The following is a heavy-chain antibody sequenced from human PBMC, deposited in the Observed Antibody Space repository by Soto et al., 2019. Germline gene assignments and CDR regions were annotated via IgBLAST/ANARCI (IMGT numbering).Heavy chain of an antibody. CDR2: ISGNGGST. J-gene: IGHJ4*02. Sequence: EVQLLESGGGLLQPGESLRLSCAASRFTFSSFAMSWVRQAPGKGLEWVSAISGNGGSTYYADSVKGRFTISRDNSKNTLFLQMNSLRADDTAIYYCAKENLGAPYFDSWGRGTLVSVSS. D-gene: IGHD1-26*01. V-gene: IGHV3-23*01. CDR3: AKENLGAPYFDS. CDR1: RFTFSSFA.